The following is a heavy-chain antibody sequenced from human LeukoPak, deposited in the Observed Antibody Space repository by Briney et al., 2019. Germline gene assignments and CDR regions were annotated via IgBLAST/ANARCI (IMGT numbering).Heavy chain of an antibody. CDR3: ARGSGIDYNWFDP. V-gene: IGHV5-51*01. CDR1: GYSFTSYW. J-gene: IGHJ5*02. Sequence: GESLQISCKGSGYSFTSYWIGWVRQLPGKGLEWMGIIYPGDSDTRYSPSFQGQVTISADKSISTAYLQWSSLKASDTAMYYCARGSGIDYNWFDPWGQGTLVTVSS. CDR2: IYPGDSDT. D-gene: IGHD3-10*01.